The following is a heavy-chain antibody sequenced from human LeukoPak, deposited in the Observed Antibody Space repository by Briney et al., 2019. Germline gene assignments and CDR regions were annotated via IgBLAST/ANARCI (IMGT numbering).Heavy chain of an antibody. CDR3: ARSKQLVIIGY. Sequence: SETLSLTCAVYGGSFSGYYWSWIRQPPGKGLEWIGEINHSGSTNYNPSLKSRVTISVDTSKNQFSLKLSSATAADTAVYYCARSKQLVIIGYWGQGTLVTVSS. D-gene: IGHD6-13*01. V-gene: IGHV4-34*01. CDR2: INHSGST. J-gene: IGHJ4*02. CDR1: GGSFSGYY.